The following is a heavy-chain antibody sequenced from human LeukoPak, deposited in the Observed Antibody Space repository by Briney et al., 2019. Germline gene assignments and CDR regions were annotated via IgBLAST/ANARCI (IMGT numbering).Heavy chain of an antibody. Sequence: ASVKVSCKASGYTFTGYYMHWVRQAPGQGLEWMGWINPNSGGTNYAQKFQGRVTMTRDTSISTAYMELSRLRSDDTAVYYCARDLYYYGSSGYYYASIYYYGMDVWGQGTTVTVSS. V-gene: IGHV1-2*02. CDR1: GYTFTGYY. D-gene: IGHD3-22*01. J-gene: IGHJ6*02. CDR3: ARDLYYYGSSGYYYASIYYYGMDV. CDR2: INPNSGGT.